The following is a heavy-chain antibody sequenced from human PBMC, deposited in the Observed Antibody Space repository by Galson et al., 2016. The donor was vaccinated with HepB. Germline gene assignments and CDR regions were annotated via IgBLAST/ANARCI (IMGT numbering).Heavy chain of an antibody. CDR1: GFTFNSYA. D-gene: IGHD4-17*01. V-gene: IGHV3-21*01. CDR2: INSRSTYI. Sequence: SLRLSCAASGFTFNSYAMNWVRQAPGKGLEWVSSINSRSTYIYYLESVKGRFTISRDNAKNSLHLQVNSLRAEDTAVYYCARDLQGNGDSYFDSWGQGTLVTVSS. J-gene: IGHJ4*02. CDR3: ARDLQGNGDSYFDS.